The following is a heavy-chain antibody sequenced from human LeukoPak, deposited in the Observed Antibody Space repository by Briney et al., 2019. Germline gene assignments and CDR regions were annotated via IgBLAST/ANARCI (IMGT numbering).Heavy chain of an antibody. CDR1: GFTFSSYS. D-gene: IGHD3-10*01. CDR2: ISSTSSYI. J-gene: IGHJ4*02. CDR3: ASFRSGSYFDY. V-gene: IGHV3-21*01. Sequence: GGSLRLSCAASGFTFSSYSMNWVRQAPGKGPEWVSSISSTSSYIYYADSVKGRFTISRDNAKNSLFLQMNSLRAEDTAVYYCASFRSGSYFDYWGQGTLVTVSS.